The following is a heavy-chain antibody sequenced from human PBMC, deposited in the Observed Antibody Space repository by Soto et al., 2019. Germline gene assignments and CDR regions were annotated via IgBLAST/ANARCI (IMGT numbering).Heavy chain of an antibody. CDR1: GFTFSNFA. Sequence: GGSLRLSCAACGFTFSNFAMSWVRQAPGRGLEWVSAISASGGSINYADSVKGRFTISRDNSRNTVYLQMNSLGAEDSAVYFCAKGAGYSSGWTDYWGQGTPVTVSS. CDR2: ISASGGSI. J-gene: IGHJ4*02. D-gene: IGHD6-19*01. V-gene: IGHV3-23*01. CDR3: AKGAGYSSGWTDY.